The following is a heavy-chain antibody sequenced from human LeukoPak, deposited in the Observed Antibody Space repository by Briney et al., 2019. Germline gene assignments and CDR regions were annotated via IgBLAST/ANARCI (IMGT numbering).Heavy chain of an antibody. CDR3: ARGMGLNHNFAQD. J-gene: IGHJ4*01. Sequence: SETLSLTCSVAGASIRSYYWSWIRQPPGKGLELIGYISYSGSTTNNPSLNSRVTISIDTSNNHFSLSLNSVTASDTAVYYCARGMGLNHNFAQDWGHGTLVIVSS. D-gene: IGHD1-26*01. CDR1: GASIRSYY. CDR2: ISYSGST. V-gene: IGHV4-59*08.